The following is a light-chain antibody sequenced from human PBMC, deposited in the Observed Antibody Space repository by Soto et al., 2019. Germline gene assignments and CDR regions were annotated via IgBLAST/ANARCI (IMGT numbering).Light chain of an antibody. V-gene: IGLV4-60*03. J-gene: IGLJ3*02. CDR1: SGHSSYI. Sequence: QSVLTQSSSASASLGSSVRLTCTLSSGHSSYIIAWHQQQPGKAPRYLMKLEGSGSNNKGSGVPDRFSGSSSVADRYLTISNLQSEDEADYYCETWDTNTRVFGGGTKVTVL. CDR2: LEGSGSN. CDR3: ETWDTNTRV.